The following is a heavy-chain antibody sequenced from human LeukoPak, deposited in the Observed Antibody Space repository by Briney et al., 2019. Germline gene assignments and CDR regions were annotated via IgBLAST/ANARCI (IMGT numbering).Heavy chain of an antibody. D-gene: IGHD3-22*01. Sequence: GRSLRLSCAASGFTFSSYGMPWVRQAPGKGLEWVAVIWYDGSNKYYADSVKGRFTISRDNSKNTLYLQMNSLRAEDTAVYYCATSNPYYDSSGYYFDYWGQGTLVTVSS. CDR3: ATSNPYYDSSGYYFDY. V-gene: IGHV3-33*01. CDR2: IWYDGSNK. J-gene: IGHJ4*02. CDR1: GFTFSSYG.